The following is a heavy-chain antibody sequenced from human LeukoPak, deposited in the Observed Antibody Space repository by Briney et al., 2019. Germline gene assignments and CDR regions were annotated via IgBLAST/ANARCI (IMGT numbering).Heavy chain of an antibody. Sequence: ASVNVSCKASGNTFSRYYFHWVRQAPGQGLEWMGIITPTTGGANYAQKFRGRVAMTRDTSTRTVYMELSSLPSGDTAVYYCATSDSTTGNWFDPWGQGTRVSVSS. J-gene: IGHJ5*02. CDR2: ITPTTGGA. D-gene: IGHD2-21*01. V-gene: IGHV1-46*01. CDR3: ATSDSTTGNWFDP. CDR1: GNTFSRYY.